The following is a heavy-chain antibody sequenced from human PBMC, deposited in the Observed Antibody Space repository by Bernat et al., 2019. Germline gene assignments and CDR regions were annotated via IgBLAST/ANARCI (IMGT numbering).Heavy chain of an antibody. J-gene: IGHJ5*02. V-gene: IGHV4-59*11. CDR3: ARKLYNWFDP. CDR2: IYYSGST. CDR1: GGSISSHY. Sequence: QVQLQESGPGLVKPSETLSLTCTVSGGSISSHYWSWIRQPPGKGLEWIGYIYYSGSTNYNPSLKNRVTITVDTSKNQFSLKLSSVTAADTAVYYCARKLYNWFDPWGQGTLVTVSS. D-gene: IGHD1-1*01.